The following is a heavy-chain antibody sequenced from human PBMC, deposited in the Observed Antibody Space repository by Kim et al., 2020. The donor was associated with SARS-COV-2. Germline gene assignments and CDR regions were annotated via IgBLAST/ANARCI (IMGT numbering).Heavy chain of an antibody. D-gene: IGHD2-2*01. Sequence: SVKVSCKASGGTFSSYAISWVRQAPGQGLEWMGGIIPIFGTANYAQKFQGRVTITADESTSTAYMELSSLRSEDTAVYYCARSSVVVQPMYYFDYWGQGTLVTVSS. CDR1: GGTFSSYA. CDR3: ARSSVVVQPMYYFDY. CDR2: IIPIFGTA. V-gene: IGHV1-69*13. J-gene: IGHJ4*02.